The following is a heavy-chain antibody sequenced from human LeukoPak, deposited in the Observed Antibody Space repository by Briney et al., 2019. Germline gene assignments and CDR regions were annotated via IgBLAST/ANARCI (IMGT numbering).Heavy chain of an antibody. J-gene: IGHJ3*01. Sequence: PGGSLRLSCAASGFTFSSYAMSWVRQAPGKGLEWVSAISGSGGSTYYADSVKGRFTISRDNSKNTLYLQMNSLRAEDTAVYYCAKDPDSSGWYRENETEPPFWGQGTMVTVSS. D-gene: IGHD6-19*01. V-gene: IGHV3-23*01. CDR2: ISGSGGST. CDR1: GFTFSSYA. CDR3: AKDPDSSGWYRENETEPPF.